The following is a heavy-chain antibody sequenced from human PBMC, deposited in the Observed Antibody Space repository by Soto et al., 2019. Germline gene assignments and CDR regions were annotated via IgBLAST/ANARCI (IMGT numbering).Heavy chain of an antibody. Sequence: GGSLRLSCAACGFTFSSYWMHWVRQAPGKGLVWVSRINSDGSSTSYADSVKGRFTISRDNAKNTLYLQMNSLRAEDTAVYYCARGLSSSLSYYYYYGMDVWGQGTTVTVSS. CDR3: ARGLSSSLSYYYYYGMDV. CDR1: GFTFSSYW. CDR2: INSDGSST. D-gene: IGHD6-6*01. J-gene: IGHJ6*02. V-gene: IGHV3-74*01.